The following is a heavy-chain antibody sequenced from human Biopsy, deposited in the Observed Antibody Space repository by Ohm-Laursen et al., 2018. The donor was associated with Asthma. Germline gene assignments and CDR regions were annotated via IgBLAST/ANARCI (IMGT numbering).Heavy chain of an antibody. J-gene: IGHJ4*02. V-gene: IGHV3-30*03. CDR3: ASRGGDFWSGYYMDY. CDR1: GFSFSSFG. CDR2: ISFDGRYE. D-gene: IGHD3-3*01. Sequence: SLRLSCAASGFSFSSFGMHWVRQVPGKGPEWVALISFDGRYEYYADSVKGRFTISRDNPMKRLYLQMSSLTAEDTAVYYCASRGGDFWSGYYMDYWGQGTLVTVSS.